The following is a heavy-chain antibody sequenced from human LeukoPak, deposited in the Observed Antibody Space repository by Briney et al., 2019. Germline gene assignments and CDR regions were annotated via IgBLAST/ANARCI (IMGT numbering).Heavy chain of an antibody. J-gene: IGHJ5*02. V-gene: IGHV4-59*01. CDR3: ARATSSSWYGDWFDP. CDR2: IYYSGST. CDR1: GGSINSYY. D-gene: IGHD6-13*01. Sequence: PSETLSLTCTVSGGSINSYYWSWIRQPPGKGLEWIGYIYYSGSTNYNPSLKSRVTISVDTSKNQFSLRLSSVTAADTAVYYCARATSSSWYGDWFDPWGQGTLVTVSS.